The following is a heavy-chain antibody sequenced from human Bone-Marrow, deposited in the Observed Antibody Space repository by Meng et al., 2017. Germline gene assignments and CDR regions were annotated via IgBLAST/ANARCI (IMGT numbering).Heavy chain of an antibody. Sequence: GESLKISCTASGFTFGDYAMSWVRQAPGKGLECVGFIRSKAYGGTTEYAASVKGRFTISRDDSKSIAYLQMNSLKTEDTAVSYCTRPRGPQYYDFWSGYFLGWFDPWGQGTLVTVSS. CDR1: GFTFGDYA. V-gene: IGHV3-49*04. CDR3: TRPRGPQYYDFWSGYFLGWFDP. J-gene: IGHJ5*02. D-gene: IGHD3-3*01. CDR2: IRSKAYGGTT.